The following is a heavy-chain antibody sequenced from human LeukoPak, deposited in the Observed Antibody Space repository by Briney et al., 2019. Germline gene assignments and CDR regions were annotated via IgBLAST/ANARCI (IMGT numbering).Heavy chain of an antibody. D-gene: IGHD3-9*01. Sequence: SVKVSCKASGGTFSSYAISWVRQAPRQGLEWMGRIIPIFGTANYAQKFQGRVTITTDESTSTAYMELSSLRSEDTAVYYCASGGDITRYAFDIWGQGTMVTVSS. CDR1: GGTFSSYA. CDR2: IIPIFGTA. J-gene: IGHJ3*02. CDR3: ASGGDITRYAFDI. V-gene: IGHV1-69*05.